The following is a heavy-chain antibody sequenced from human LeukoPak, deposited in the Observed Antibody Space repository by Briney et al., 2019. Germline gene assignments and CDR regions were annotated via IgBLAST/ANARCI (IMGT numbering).Heavy chain of an antibody. D-gene: IGHD3-10*01. V-gene: IGHV3-23*01. CDR3: AKANMVRGVTLKFDY. J-gene: IGHJ4*02. CDR2: ISNSGSST. CDR1: GFTFSTYA. Sequence: QSGGSLRLSCAASGFTFSTYAMSWVRQAPGKGLEWVSAISNSGSSTYYADYVKGRFTISRDSSKNTVYLQMNSLRAEDTAVYYCAKANMVRGVTLKFDYWGQGTLVTVSS.